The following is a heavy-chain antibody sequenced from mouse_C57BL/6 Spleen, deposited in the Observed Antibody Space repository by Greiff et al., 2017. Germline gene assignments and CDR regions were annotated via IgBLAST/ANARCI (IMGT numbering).Heavy chain of an antibody. CDR3: ASTGTDAMDY. CDR2: IYPRDGST. J-gene: IGHJ4*01. Sequence: QVQLKESGPELVKPGASVKLSCKASGYTFTSYDINWVKQRPGQGLEWIGWIYPRDGSTKYNEKFKGKATLTVDTSSSTAYMELHSLTSEDSAVYFCASTGTDAMDYWGQGTSVTVSS. D-gene: IGHD4-1*02. CDR1: GYTFTSYD. V-gene: IGHV1-85*01.